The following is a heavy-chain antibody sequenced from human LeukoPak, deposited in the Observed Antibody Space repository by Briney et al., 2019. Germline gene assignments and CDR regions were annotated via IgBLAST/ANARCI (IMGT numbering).Heavy chain of an antibody. D-gene: IGHD6-19*01. CDR3: ARGVAVATTPMDY. Sequence: SETLSLTRTVSGGSISSYYWSWIRQPPGKGLEWIGYIYYSGSTNYNPSLKSRVTISVDTSKNQFSLKLSSVTAADTAVYYCARGVAVATTPMDYWGQGTLVTVSS. CDR1: GGSISSYY. CDR2: IYYSGST. V-gene: IGHV4-59*01. J-gene: IGHJ4*02.